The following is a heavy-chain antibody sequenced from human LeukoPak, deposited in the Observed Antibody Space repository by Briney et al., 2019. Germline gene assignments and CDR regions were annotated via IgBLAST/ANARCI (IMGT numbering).Heavy chain of an antibody. CDR3: TTDLPVDIVATFDY. CDR2: IKSKTDGGTT. Sequence: GGSLRLSCAASGFTFSNAWMSWVGQAQGKGREWVGRIKSKTDGGTTDYAAHEKGRFTIARDEKKNTLDMQMNSLKTEDAAVYYCTTDLPVDIVATFDYWGQGTLVTVSS. J-gene: IGHJ4*02. CDR1: GFTFSNAW. D-gene: IGHD5-12*01. V-gene: IGHV3-15*01.